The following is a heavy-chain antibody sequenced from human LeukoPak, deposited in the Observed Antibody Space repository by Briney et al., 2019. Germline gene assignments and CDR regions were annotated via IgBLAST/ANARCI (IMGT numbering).Heavy chain of an antibody. J-gene: IGHJ4*02. CDR2: IDRISGAS. D-gene: IGHD1-26*01. V-gene: IGHV1-2*02. CDR1: GVTLIGYH. Sequence: ASVKVSCKAFGVTLIGYHMHWVRQAPGRRPEWMGWIDRISGASSPAQKFQGRVTMTRDTSMRTFYMDMSGLTSDDTAIYYCAIREYMWGFASWGVGTQVTVSS. CDR3: AIREYMWGFAS.